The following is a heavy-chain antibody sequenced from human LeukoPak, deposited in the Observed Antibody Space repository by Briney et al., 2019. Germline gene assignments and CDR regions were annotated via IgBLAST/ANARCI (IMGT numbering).Heavy chain of an antibody. Sequence: GGSLRLSCTASGFTFSSYWMHWVRQAPGKGLVWVSRIHSDGSGAYYADSVKGRFTISRDNAKKTLYLQMNSLRAEDTAVYYCAREGLGYSYGYWGQGTLVTVSS. J-gene: IGHJ4*02. V-gene: IGHV3-74*01. CDR3: AREGLGYSYGY. CDR2: IHSDGSGA. CDR1: GFTFSSYW. D-gene: IGHD5-18*01.